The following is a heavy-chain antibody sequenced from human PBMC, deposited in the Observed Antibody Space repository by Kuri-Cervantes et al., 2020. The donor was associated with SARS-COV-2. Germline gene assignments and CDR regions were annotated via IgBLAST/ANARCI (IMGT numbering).Heavy chain of an antibody. J-gene: IGHJ6*02. V-gene: IGHV4-34*01. CDR1: GGSFSGYY. CDR2: INHSGST. Sequence: GSLRLSCAVYGGSFSGYYWSWIRQPPGKGLEWIGEINHSGSTNYNPSLKSRVTISVDTSKNQFSLKLSSVTAADTAVYYCAGGYATRPNYYYGMDVWGQGTTVTVSS. D-gene: IGHD2-8*01. CDR3: AGGYATRPNYYYGMDV.